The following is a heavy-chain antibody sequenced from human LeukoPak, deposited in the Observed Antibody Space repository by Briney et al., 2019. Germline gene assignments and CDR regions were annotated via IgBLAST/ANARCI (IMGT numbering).Heavy chain of an antibody. J-gene: IGHJ2*01. CDR2: ISYSGST. CDR3: ARHGSDWSFDL. CDR1: GGSISGYY. Sequence: PSETLSLTCTVSGGSISGYYWSWIRQPPGEGVEWLGYISYSGSTKYNPPLTSRVTISLYTPKNHFSPKLSPVYAAGTRVYYCARHGSDWSFDLWGRGTLVTGSS. V-gene: IGHV4-59*08. D-gene: IGHD6-19*01.